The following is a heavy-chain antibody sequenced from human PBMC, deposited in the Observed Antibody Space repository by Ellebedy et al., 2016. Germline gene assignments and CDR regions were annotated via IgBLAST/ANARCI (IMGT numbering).Heavy chain of an antibody. CDR1: GFTFSTYD. J-gene: IGHJ2*01. CDR2: ISGSGDDT. V-gene: IGHV3-23*01. CDR3: AKKRGLGYCGRSACYSGWYFDL. Sequence: GESLKISXEVSGFTFSTYDMNWVRQAPGKGLEWVSVISGSGDDTSYADSVKGRFTFSRNNSKNTLYLQINSLRAEDTAIYYCAKKRGLGYCGRSACYSGWYFDLWGRGTLVTVSS. D-gene: IGHD2-21*02.